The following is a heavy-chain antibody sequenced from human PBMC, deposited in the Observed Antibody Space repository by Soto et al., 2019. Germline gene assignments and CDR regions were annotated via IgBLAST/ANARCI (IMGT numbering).Heavy chain of an antibody. J-gene: IGHJ6*02. Sequence: QVQLVQSGAEVKKPGSSVKVSCKASGGTFSSYAISWVRQAPGQGLEWMGGIIPIFGTANYAQKFQGRVTITADESTSTAHMELSSLRSEDTAVYYCAREKDSSSWYKKSYYYYGMDVWGQGTTVTVSS. CDR2: IIPIFGTA. V-gene: IGHV1-69*01. D-gene: IGHD6-13*01. CDR1: GGTFSSYA. CDR3: AREKDSSSWYKKSYYYYGMDV.